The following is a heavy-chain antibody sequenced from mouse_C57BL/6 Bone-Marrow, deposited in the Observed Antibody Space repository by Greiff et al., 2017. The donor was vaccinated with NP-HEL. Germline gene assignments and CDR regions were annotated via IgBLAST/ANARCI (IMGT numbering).Heavy chain of an antibody. J-gene: IGHJ4*01. D-gene: IGHD1-1*01. CDR2: IHPNSGST. V-gene: IGHV1-64*01. Sequence: QVQLKQPGAELVKPGASVKLSCKASGYTFTSYWMHWVKQRPGQGLEWIGMIHPNSGSTNYNEKFKSKATLTVDKSSSTAYMQLSSLTSEDSAVYYCARWGYDSRYNYAMDYWGKGTSVTVYS. CDR3: ARWGYDSRYNYAMDY. CDR1: GYTFTSYW.